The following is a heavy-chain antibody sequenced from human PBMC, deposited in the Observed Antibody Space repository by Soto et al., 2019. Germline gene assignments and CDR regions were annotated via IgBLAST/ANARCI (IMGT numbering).Heavy chain of an antibody. CDR3: TKDRVPDGIYNFDY. J-gene: IGHJ4*02. D-gene: IGHD1-1*01. CDR2: LYLXPTSP. Sequence: GXXRLSCAASGFSFSDFSMNWVRQAPGRGXALVTFLYLXPTSPXDTQYVKGLFAXAKDRSRXXVYLQMNSLKFEDKAVYYCTKDRVPDGIYNFDYWGKGALVTVSS. CDR1: GFSFSDFS. V-gene: IGHV3-23*03.